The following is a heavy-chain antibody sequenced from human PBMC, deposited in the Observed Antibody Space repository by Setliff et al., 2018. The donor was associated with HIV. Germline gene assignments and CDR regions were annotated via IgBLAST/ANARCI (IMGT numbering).Heavy chain of an antibody. D-gene: IGHD3-3*01. CDR2: FDPEDVET. CDR3: ARGGIHYNSWSGYPFDY. CDR1: GYSLTELS. V-gene: IGHV1-24*01. J-gene: IGHJ4*02. Sequence: ASVKVSCKVSGYSLTELSMHWVRQAPGKGLEWMGGFDPEDVETIYAEKFQGRVTMTEDTATETAYMELSSLTSDDSAVYFCARGGIHYNSWSGYPFDYWGQGTVVTVSS.